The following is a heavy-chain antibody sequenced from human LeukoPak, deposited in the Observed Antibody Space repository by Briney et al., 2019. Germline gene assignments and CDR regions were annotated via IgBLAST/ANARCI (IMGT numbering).Heavy chain of an antibody. V-gene: IGHV4-38-2*02. Sequence: SETLSLTCTVSGYSISSGYYWGWIRQPPGKGLEWIGSIYHSGSTYYNPSLKSRVTISVDTSKNQFSLKLSSVTAADTAVYYCARIGDDSSGYYNNWFDPWGQGTLVTVSS. CDR1: GYSISSGYY. J-gene: IGHJ5*02. CDR3: ARIGDDSSGYYNNWFDP. D-gene: IGHD3-22*01. CDR2: IYHSGST.